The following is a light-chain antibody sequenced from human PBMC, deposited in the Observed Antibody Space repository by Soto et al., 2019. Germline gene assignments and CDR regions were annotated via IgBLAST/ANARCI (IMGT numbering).Light chain of an antibody. J-gene: IGKJ4*01. Sequence: DTLITQSTGSLSVSLSGRALSNCKPSQNVLYSSNNKNYLAWYQHKPGQPPKLLIYWASTRESGVPDRFSGSGSGTDFTLTISSLQAEDVAVYYCQQYFSAPLTFGGGTKVDIK. V-gene: IGKV4-1*01. CDR3: QQYFSAPLT. CDR2: WAS. CDR1: QNVLYSSNNKNY.